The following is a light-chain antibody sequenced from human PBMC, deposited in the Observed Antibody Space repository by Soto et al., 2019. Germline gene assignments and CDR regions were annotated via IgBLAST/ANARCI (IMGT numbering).Light chain of an antibody. Sequence: DNKKTKSPSTLSASVGDRVTITCRASQSISVWLAWYQQKAGKAPNLLIYKASRLESGVPSRFSGSGSETEFTLTISGLQPGDSATYYCQQYNSYSPTFGQGTKVDIK. CDR1: QSISVW. J-gene: IGKJ1*01. CDR3: QQYNSYSPT. CDR2: KAS. V-gene: IGKV1-5*03.